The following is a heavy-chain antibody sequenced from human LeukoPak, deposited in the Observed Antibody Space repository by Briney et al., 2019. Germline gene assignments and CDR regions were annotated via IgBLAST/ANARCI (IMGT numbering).Heavy chain of an antibody. CDR1: GFTFNSYA. D-gene: IGHD3-10*01. Sequence: TGGSLRLSCAASGFTFNSYAMSWVRQAPGKGLEWVSAISGSGGSTYYADSVKGRFTISRDNAKNSLYLQMNSLRAEDTAVYYCARDRDYYGSGSFDYWGQGTLVTVSS. CDR3: ARDRDYYGSGSFDY. CDR2: ISGSGGST. J-gene: IGHJ4*02. V-gene: IGHV3-23*01.